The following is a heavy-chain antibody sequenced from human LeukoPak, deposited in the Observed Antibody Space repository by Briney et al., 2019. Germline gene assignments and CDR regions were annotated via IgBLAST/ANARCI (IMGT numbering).Heavy chain of an antibody. CDR2: MYNSGST. V-gene: IGHV4-59*01. CDR1: GGSISGSY. J-gene: IGHJ4*02. Sequence: SETLSLTCTVSGGSISGSYWSWIRQPPGKGLEWIAYMYNSGSTNYNPSLKSRVTISIDTSKNQFSLKLSSLTAADTTIYYCARGIESYGDYGYWGQGILVTVSS. CDR3: ARGIESYGDYGY. D-gene: IGHD4-17*01.